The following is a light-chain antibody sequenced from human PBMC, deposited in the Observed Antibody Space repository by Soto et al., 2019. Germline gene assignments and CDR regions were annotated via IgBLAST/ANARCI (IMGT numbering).Light chain of an antibody. CDR1: QSVSSN. CDR2: GAS. J-gene: IGKJ1*01. CDR3: QQHVDLPPT. V-gene: IGKV3-11*01. Sequence: ELVSTQSPASPYVPPGERATLSGRASQSVSSNLAWYQQKPGQSPRLLIYGASSRASGIPDRFSGSGSGTDFTLTISRLEPEDFAVYYCQQHVDLPPTFGQGTKVDIK.